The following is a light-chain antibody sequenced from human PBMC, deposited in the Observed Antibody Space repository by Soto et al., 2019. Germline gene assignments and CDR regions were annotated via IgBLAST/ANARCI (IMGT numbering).Light chain of an antibody. J-gene: IGKJ2*01. CDR3: QQRSNWHT. CDR1: QSVSSY. V-gene: IGKV3-11*01. CDR2: DAS. Sequence: EIVLTQSPATLSLSPGERATLSCRASQSVSSYLAWYQQKPGQAPRLLIYDASNRATGIPARFSSSGSGTDFTLTISSLEPEDFAVYYCQQRSNWHTFSQGTKLEIK.